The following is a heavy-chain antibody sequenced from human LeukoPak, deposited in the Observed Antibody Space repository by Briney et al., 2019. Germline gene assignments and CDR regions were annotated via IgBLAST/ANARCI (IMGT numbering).Heavy chain of an antibody. CDR3: AKVGLVVVAANRGEDAFDI. CDR1: GFTFSSYA. D-gene: IGHD2-15*01. Sequence: PGGSLRLSCAASGFTFSSYAMSWVRQAPGKGLEWVSAISGSGGSTYYADSVKGRFTISRDNSKNTLYLHMNSLRAEDTAVYYCAKVGLVVVAANRGEDAFDIWGQGTMVTVSS. V-gene: IGHV3-23*01. J-gene: IGHJ3*02. CDR2: ISGSGGST.